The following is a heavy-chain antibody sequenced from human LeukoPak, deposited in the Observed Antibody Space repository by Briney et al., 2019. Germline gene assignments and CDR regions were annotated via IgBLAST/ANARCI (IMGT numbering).Heavy chain of an antibody. J-gene: IGHJ4*02. Sequence: AGGSLRLSCTVSGFTVSSNSMSWVRQAPGKGLEWVSFIYSAGSIYYADSVKGRFTISRDNAKNSLYLQMNSLRAEDTAVYYCARSYYSSSCPDYWGQGTLVTVSS. D-gene: IGHD6-13*01. CDR3: ARSYYSSSCPDY. V-gene: IGHV3-53*01. CDR2: IYSAGSI. CDR1: GFTVSSNS.